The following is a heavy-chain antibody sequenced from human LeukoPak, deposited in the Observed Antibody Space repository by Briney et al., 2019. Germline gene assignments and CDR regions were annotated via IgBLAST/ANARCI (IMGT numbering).Heavy chain of an antibody. CDR2: KKQDGSEK. CDR1: GFTFSSYW. V-gene: IGHV3-7*01. D-gene: IGHD1-26*01. CDR3: ARVLKDGSYLDY. Sequence: PGGSLTLSCAASGFTFSSYWMSWVRQAPGKGLEWVANKKQDGSEKYYVDSVKGRFTISRDNAKNSLYLQMNSLRAEDTAVYYCARVLKDGSYLDYWGQGTLVTVSS. J-gene: IGHJ4*02.